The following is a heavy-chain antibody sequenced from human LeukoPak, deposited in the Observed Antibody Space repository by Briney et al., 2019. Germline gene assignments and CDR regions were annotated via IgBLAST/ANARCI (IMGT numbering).Heavy chain of an antibody. Sequence: GGSLRLSCAASGFTFSSYGMSWVRQAPGKGLEWVSAISGSGGSTYYADSVKGRFTISRDNAKNSLYLQMNSLRAEDTALYYCARDQQLGLDYWGQGTLVTVSS. CDR3: ARDQQLGLDY. D-gene: IGHD6-6*01. CDR1: GFTFSSYG. V-gene: IGHV3-23*01. J-gene: IGHJ4*02. CDR2: ISGSGGST.